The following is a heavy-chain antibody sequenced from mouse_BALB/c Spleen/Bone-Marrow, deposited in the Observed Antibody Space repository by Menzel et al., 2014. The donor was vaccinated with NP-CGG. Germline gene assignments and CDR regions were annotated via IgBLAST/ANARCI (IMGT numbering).Heavy chain of an antibody. CDR1: GFTFSNYW. CDR3: TREGLRRGFAY. Sequence: EVQRVESGGGLVQPGGSMKLSCVASGFTFSNYWMNWVRPSPEKGLEWVAEIRLKSNNYASHYVVSVKGRLTISRDDSKSSVYQQMNSLRAEDAGIYYCTREGLRRGFAYWGQGTPLTVSS. D-gene: IGHD2-2*01. CDR2: IRLKSNNYAS. J-gene: IGHJ3*01. V-gene: IGHV6-6*02.